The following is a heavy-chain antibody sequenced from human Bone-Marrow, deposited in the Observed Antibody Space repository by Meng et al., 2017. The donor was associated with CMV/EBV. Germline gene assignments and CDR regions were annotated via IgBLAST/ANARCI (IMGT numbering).Heavy chain of an antibody. CDR2: IRSDGSIG. CDR1: GFTFDTYG. D-gene: IGHD3-3*02. J-gene: IGHJ6*01. CDR3: AKDKLAYGMDV. Sequence: GGSLRLSCAASGFTFDTYGGHWVRQGPGKGLEWVAFIRSDGSIGYYADSVKGRFTISKDNTKSTLFLEMNSLRAEDTAMYHCAKDKLAYGMDVWGQGATVTGSS. V-gene: IGHV3-30*02.